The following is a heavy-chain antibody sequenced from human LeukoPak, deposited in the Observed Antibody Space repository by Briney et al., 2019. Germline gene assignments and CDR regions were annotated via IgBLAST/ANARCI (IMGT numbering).Heavy chain of an antibody. CDR3: ARVTTPLYYYYYMDV. J-gene: IGHJ6*03. V-gene: IGHV3-20*04. Sequence: GGSLRLSCAASGFTFDDYGMSWVRHAPGKGLEWVSGINWNGGSTVYADSVKGRFTISRDNAKNSLYLQMNSLRAEDTALYYCARVTTPLYYYYYMDVWGKGTTVTVSS. CDR2: INWNGGST. D-gene: IGHD4-11*01. CDR1: GFTFDDYG.